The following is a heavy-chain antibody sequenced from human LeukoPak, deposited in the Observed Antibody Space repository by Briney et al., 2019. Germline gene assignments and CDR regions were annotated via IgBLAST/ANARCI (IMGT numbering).Heavy chain of an antibody. Sequence: SETLSLTCTVSGGSISSYYWSWIRQPPGKGLEWIGYIYYSGSTSYNPSLKSRVTISVDTSKNQFSLKLSSVTAADTAVYYCARHSGSYLHDAFDIWGQGTMVTVSS. CDR2: IYYSGST. CDR1: GGSISSYY. CDR3: ARHSGSYLHDAFDI. D-gene: IGHD1-26*01. J-gene: IGHJ3*02. V-gene: IGHV4-59*08.